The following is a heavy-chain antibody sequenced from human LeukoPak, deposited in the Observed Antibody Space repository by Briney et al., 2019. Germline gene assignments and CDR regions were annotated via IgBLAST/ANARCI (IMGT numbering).Heavy chain of an antibody. CDR1: GGSISSYY. CDR2: IYYSGST. Sequence: SETLSLTCTVSGGSISSYYWSWIRQPPGKGLEWIGYIYYSGSTNYNPSLKSRVTISVDTSKNQFSLQLNSVTAADTAVYYCARHGPELWFGEFSSPYFDYWGQGTLVTVSS. D-gene: IGHD3-10*01. CDR3: ARHGPELWFGEFSSPYFDY. V-gene: IGHV4-59*08. J-gene: IGHJ4*02.